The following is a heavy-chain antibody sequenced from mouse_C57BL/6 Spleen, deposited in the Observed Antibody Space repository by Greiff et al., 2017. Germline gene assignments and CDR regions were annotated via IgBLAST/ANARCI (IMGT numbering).Heavy chain of an antibody. CDR3: ARSSSTGPYYFDY. V-gene: IGHV3-8*01. D-gene: IGHD4-1*02. CDR2: ISYSGST. Sequence: EVKLQESGPGLAKPSQTLSLTCSVTGYSITSDYWNWIRKFPGNKLEYMGYISYSGSTYYNPSLKSRLSITRDTSKNQYYLQLTSVTTEDTATYYCARSSSTGPYYFDYWGQGTTLTVSS. CDR1: GYSITSDY. J-gene: IGHJ2*01.